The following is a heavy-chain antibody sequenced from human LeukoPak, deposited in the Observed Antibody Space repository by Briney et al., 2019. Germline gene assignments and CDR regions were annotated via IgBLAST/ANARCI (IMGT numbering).Heavy chain of an antibody. CDR2: IYYSGST. Sequence: SETLSLTCTVSGGSISSGGYYWSWIRQHPGKGLEWIGYIYYSGSTYYNPSLKSRVTISVDTSKNQFSLKLSSVTAADTAVYYCARRYHDSSGSYSDYWGQGTLVTVSS. V-gene: IGHV4-31*03. D-gene: IGHD3-22*01. J-gene: IGHJ4*02. CDR1: GGSISSGGYY. CDR3: ARRYHDSSGSYSDY.